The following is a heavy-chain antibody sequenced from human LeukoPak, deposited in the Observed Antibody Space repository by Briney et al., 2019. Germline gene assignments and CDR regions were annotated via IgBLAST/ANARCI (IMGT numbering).Heavy chain of an antibody. CDR1: GFTFSSYE. D-gene: IGHD3-22*01. CDR3: ARQGASDSSGYPFDY. V-gene: IGHV3-48*03. Sequence: GGSLRLSCAASGFTFSSYEMNWVRQAPGKGLEWVSYISGSGSTIYYADSVKGRFTISRDNAKNSLYPQMNSLRAEDTALYYCARQGASDSSGYPFDYWGQGTLVTVSS. J-gene: IGHJ4*02. CDR2: ISGSGSTI.